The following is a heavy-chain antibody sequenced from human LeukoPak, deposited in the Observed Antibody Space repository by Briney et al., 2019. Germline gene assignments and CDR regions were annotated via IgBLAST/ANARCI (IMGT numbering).Heavy chain of an antibody. CDR3: ARKGDGYDDYYMDV. D-gene: IGHD5-24*01. CDR1: GFTFDDYG. J-gene: IGHJ6*03. CDR2: INWNGGST. V-gene: IGHV3-20*04. Sequence: SGGSLRLSCAASGFTFDDYGMSWVRQAPGKGLEWVSGINWNGGSTGYADSVKGRFTISRDNAKNSLYLQMNSLRAEDMALYYCARKGDGYDDYYMDVWGKGTTVTVSS.